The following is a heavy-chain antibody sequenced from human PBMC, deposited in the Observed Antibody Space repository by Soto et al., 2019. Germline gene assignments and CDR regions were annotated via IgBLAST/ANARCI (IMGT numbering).Heavy chain of an antibody. CDR2: MSGSSSTT. V-gene: IGHV3-23*01. D-gene: IGHD1-7*01. Sequence: GGSLRRSCATSGLTSSNYAMSWVRQAPGGGLEWVSSMSGSSSTTYYADSVRGRFTISRDRSKNTLYLQMSSLRAEDTALYYCAKNQERELPRVIDFWGQGTLVTVSS. J-gene: IGHJ4*02. CDR3: AKNQERELPRVIDF. CDR1: GLTSSNYA.